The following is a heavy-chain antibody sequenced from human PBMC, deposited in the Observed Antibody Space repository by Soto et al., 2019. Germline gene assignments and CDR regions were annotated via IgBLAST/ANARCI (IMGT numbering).Heavy chain of an antibody. J-gene: IGHJ5*02. CDR3: AKAPKLVTHWRDP. CDR1: GITFEEFA. Sequence: EVQVVESGGGLVQPGGSLRLSCEATGITFEEFAIHWVRQAPGKGLEWVSGINWNSGRIGYADSVKGRFTISRDNAKTSLYLHLNSLRVEDTALYYCAKAPKLVTHWRDPWGQETLVTVSS. V-gene: IGHV3-9*01. CDR2: INWNSGRI.